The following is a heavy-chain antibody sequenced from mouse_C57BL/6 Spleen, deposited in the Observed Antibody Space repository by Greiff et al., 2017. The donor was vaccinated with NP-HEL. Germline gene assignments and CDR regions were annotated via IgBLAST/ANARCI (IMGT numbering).Heavy chain of an antibody. Sequence: VQGVESGPELVKPGASVKISCKASGYAFSSSWMNWVKQRPGKGLEWIGRIYPGDGDTNYNGKFKGKATLTVDKSSSTAYMQLSSLTSEDSAVYYCARRDYYGSSPYWYFDVWGTGTTVTVSS. CDR2: IYPGDGDT. CDR1: GYAFSSSW. D-gene: IGHD1-1*01. CDR3: ARRDYYGSSPYWYFDV. V-gene: IGHV1-82*01. J-gene: IGHJ1*03.